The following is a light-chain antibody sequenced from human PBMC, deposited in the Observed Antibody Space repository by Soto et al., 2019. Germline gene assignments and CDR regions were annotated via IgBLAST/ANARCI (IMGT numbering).Light chain of an antibody. Sequence: QSVLTQPPAASVTPGQRVTISCSGSSSNIGGNTVNWYQQLPGTAPKLLMFANKERPSGVPDRFSASKSGTSASLAINGLQSDDEADYYCATWDDSLNGWVFGGGTKLTVL. J-gene: IGLJ3*02. CDR3: ATWDDSLNGWV. CDR1: SSNIGGNT. V-gene: IGLV1-44*01. CDR2: ANK.